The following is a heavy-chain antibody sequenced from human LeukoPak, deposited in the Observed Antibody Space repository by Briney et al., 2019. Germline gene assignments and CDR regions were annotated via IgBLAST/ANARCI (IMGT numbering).Heavy chain of an antibody. CDR1: GYAFTSYD. CDR2: MNPNSGNT. D-gene: IGHD3-22*01. Sequence: GASVKVSCKASGYAFTSYDINWVRQATGQGLEWMGWMNPNSGNTGYAQKFQGRVTMTRNTSISTAYMELSSLRSEDTAVYYCARGTYYDSSDAFDIWGQGTMVTVSS. CDR3: ARGTYYDSSDAFDI. J-gene: IGHJ3*02. V-gene: IGHV1-8*01.